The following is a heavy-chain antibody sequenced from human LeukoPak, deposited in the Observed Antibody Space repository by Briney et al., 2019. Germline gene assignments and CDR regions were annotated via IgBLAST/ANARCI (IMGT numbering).Heavy chain of an antibody. CDR2: INHSGST. CDR1: GGSFSGYY. CDR3: AREGMVVVVPAAIPRAFDI. V-gene: IGHV4-34*01. D-gene: IGHD2-2*02. J-gene: IGHJ3*02. Sequence: PSETLSLTCAVYGGSFSGYYWSWIRQPPGKGLEWIGEINHSGSTNYNPSLKSRVTISVDTSKNQFSLKLSSVTAADTAVYYCAREGMVVVVPAAIPRAFDIWGQGTMVTVSS.